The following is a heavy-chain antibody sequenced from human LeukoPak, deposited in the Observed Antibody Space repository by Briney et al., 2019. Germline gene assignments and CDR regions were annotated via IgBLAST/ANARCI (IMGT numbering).Heavy chain of an antibody. CDR2: ISFDGNTK. CDR3: ARAAVVTGGLDL. J-gene: IGHJ2*01. V-gene: IGHV3-30*03. Sequence: GGSLRLSCAVSGFTFSTYTVHWVRQAPGKGLEWVAVISFDGNTKYYADSVRGRVPISRDNSRNTLFLEINSLRPEDTAVYFCARAAVVTGGLDLWGRGTLVTVSS. D-gene: IGHD2-21*02. CDR1: GFTFSTYT.